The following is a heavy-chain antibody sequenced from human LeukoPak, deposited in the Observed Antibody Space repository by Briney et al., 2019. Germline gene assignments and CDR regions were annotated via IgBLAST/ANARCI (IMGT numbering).Heavy chain of an antibody. J-gene: IGHJ3*02. V-gene: IGHV3-30-3*01. CDR2: ISYDGDNK. D-gene: IGHD2-2*01. CDR3: AREPRVTMSTAAFDI. Sequence: GGSLRLSCVGSGFTFSSYAMHWVRQAPGRGLEWVAVISYDGDNKYYADSVKGRFTISRDNSKDTLYLQMNSLRAEDTTVYHCAREPRVTMSTAAFDIWGQGTMVTVSS. CDR1: GFTFSSYA.